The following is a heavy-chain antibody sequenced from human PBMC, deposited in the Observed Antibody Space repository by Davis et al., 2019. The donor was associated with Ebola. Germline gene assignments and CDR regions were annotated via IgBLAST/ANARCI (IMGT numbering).Heavy chain of an antibody. J-gene: IGHJ4*02. D-gene: IGHD4-17*01. CDR1: GGSFIGYY. Sequence: MPSETLSLTCAVYGGSFIGYYWSWIRQPPGKGLEWIGEINHSGSTNYNPSLKSRVTISVDTSKNQFSLKLSSVTAADTAVYYCAGMLDYGDSGLDYWGQGTLVTVSS. V-gene: IGHV4-34*01. CDR2: INHSGST. CDR3: AGMLDYGDSGLDY.